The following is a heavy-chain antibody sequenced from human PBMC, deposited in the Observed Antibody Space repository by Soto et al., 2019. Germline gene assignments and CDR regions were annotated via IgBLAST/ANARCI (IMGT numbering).Heavy chain of an antibody. CDR1: GYTVTSYD. CDR3: AGGKERCGPSYCDS. CDR2: INPSGGST. J-gene: IGHJ4*02. V-gene: IGHV1-46*01. Sequence: ASVKVSCKASGYTVTSYDMHWMRQPPGQGLEWRGIINPSGGSTSYAQKFQGRGTMTRDPPTSTVDRELSRLRSEATAVYYCAGGKERCGPSYCDSWGRGSLGAVGS. D-gene: IGHD4-17*01.